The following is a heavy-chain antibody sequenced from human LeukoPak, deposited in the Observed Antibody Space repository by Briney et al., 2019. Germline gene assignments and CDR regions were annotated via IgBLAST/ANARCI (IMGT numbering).Heavy chain of an antibody. CDR1: GFTFSSYG. Sequence: GRSLRLSCAASGFTFSSYGMHWVRQAPGKGLEWVAVIWYDGSNKYYADSVKGRFTISRDNSKNTLYLQMNSLRAEDTAVYYCARRATDHDAFDIWGQGTMVTVSS. CDR2: IWYDGSNK. CDR3: ARRATDHDAFDI. J-gene: IGHJ3*02. V-gene: IGHV3-33*01.